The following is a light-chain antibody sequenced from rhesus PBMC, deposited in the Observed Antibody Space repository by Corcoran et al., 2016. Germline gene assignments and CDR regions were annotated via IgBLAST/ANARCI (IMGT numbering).Light chain of an antibody. V-gene: IGKV3-53*01. CDR3: QKDSSSPYT. CDR2: GAS. J-gene: IGKJ2*01. CDR1: QSINSY. Sequence: QLILTQSPATLSLSPGERATLSCRASQSINSYLAWYQQKPGQAPRLLIYGASSRPTGITDRFSGSGSGTDFTLTSSSLWAEDFAVYYCQKDSSSPYTFGQGTKVEIK.